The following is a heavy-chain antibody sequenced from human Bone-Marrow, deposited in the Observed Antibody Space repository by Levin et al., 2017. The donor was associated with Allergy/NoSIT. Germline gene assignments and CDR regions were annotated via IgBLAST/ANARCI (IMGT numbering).Heavy chain of an antibody. D-gene: IGHD3-22*01. V-gene: IGHV4-59*01. CDR2: IYHSGST. Sequence: SETLSLTCTVSGGSISSYYWTWIRQAPGKGLEWVGYIYHSGSTNYNPSLKSRVTISVDTSKNQFSLNLRSVTAADTAVYYCARKNYYDGSGYYDYWGQGTLVTVSS. CDR3: ARKNYYDGSGYYDY. J-gene: IGHJ4*02. CDR1: GGSISSYY.